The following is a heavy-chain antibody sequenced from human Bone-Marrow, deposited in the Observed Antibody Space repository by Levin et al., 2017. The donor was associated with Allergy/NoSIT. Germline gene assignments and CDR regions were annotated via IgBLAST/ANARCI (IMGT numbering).Heavy chain of an antibody. Sequence: SCAASGFKFSDRGMHWVRQAPGKGLEWVGIIWYDGTNKHYADSVRGRFTISRDNSKNTLYLQMNSLRGEDTALYYCARDVSGLWLLSGWFDAWGQGTLVTVSS. CDR2: IWYDGTNK. J-gene: IGHJ5*02. CDR1: GFKFSDRG. D-gene: IGHD5-18*01. V-gene: IGHV3-33*01. CDR3: ARDVSGLWLLSGWFDA.